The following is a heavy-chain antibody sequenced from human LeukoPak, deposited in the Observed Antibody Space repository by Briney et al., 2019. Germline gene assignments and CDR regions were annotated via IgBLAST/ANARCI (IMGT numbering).Heavy chain of an antibody. Sequence: GASVKVSYKASGYTFTSYYMHWVRQAPGQGLEWMGIINPSGGSTSYAQKFQGRVTMTRDTSTSTVYMELSSLRSEDTAVYYCARERGPNYDFWSGLFDYWGQGTLVTVSS. D-gene: IGHD3-3*01. CDR1: GYTFTSYY. J-gene: IGHJ4*02. CDR3: ARERGPNYDFWSGLFDY. V-gene: IGHV1-46*01. CDR2: INPSGGST.